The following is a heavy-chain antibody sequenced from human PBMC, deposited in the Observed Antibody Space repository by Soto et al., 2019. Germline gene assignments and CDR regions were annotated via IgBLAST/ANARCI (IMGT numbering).Heavy chain of an antibody. CDR3: ARELNTDSSAYYSFYY. D-gene: IGHD3-22*01. Sequence: ASVKVSCKASGYTFTGYYMHWLRQAPGQRPEWMGWVSTNNADTNYAQKFQGRVTMTTDKSTTTTYMELRSLRSDDTAVYYCARELNTDSSAYYSFYYWGQGTLVTVSS. CDR2: VSTNNADT. CDR1: GYTFTGYY. V-gene: IGHV1-18*04. J-gene: IGHJ4*02.